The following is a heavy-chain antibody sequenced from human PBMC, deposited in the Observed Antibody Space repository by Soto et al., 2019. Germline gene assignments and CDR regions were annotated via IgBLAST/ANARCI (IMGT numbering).Heavy chain of an antibody. CDR2: IYIGGSK. J-gene: IGHJ5*02. CDR1: GFTVSNSY. D-gene: IGHD4-17*01. Sequence: EVQLVESGGGLVQPGGSLRLSCAASGFTVSNSYMSWVRQAPGKGLEYVSVIYIGGSKYYADSVKGRFTISRDNSKNTFYLQINSPGPEDTAVYYFGRSPTRTTNADYFAPWGQGPLVTAS. V-gene: IGHV3-66*01. CDR3: GRSPTRTTNADYFAP.